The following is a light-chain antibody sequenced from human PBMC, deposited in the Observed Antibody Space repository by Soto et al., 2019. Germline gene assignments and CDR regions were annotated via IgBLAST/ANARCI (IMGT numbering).Light chain of an antibody. CDR1: QNIATQF. CDR3: QPYSSSSGYT. V-gene: IGKV3-20*01. Sequence: VLTQSPGTLSLSPGERATLSCRASQNIATQFFTWYQQRPGQAPRVLLYGTSTRATGIPDRFSGSGSGTDFPLSISRLEPQDCAVYYCQPYSSSSGYTCGQGTKLEIK. CDR2: GTS. J-gene: IGKJ2*01.